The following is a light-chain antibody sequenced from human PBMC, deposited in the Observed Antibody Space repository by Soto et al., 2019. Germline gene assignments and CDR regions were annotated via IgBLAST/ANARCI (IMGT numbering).Light chain of an antibody. CDR2: GTS. CDR1: HSINSH. J-gene: IGKJ2*01. CDR3: QQSYSTPFT. Sequence: DIQLTQSPSSLSASEGDTVTITCRASHSINSHLNWYQQKSGEAPKFLIYGTSDLHTGVPSRFSGSGSGTDFTLTISSLQPEDCAIYYCQQSYSTPFTFGQGTTLEIK. V-gene: IGKV1-39*01.